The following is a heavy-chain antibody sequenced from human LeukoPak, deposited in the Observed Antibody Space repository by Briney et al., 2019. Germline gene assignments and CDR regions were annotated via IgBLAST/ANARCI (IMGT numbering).Heavy chain of an antibody. J-gene: IGHJ4*02. CDR1: GFTFSSYT. V-gene: IGHV3-21*04. Sequence: GGSLRLSCAASGFTFSSYTMSWVRQAPGKGLEWVSSISNSSTYIYYADSVKGRFTISRDNVQNSLYLQMNSLRAEDTALYYCAKDTSPYYYGSGSFQLDWGQGTLVTVSS. D-gene: IGHD3-10*01. CDR2: ISNSSTYI. CDR3: AKDTSPYYYGSGSFQLD.